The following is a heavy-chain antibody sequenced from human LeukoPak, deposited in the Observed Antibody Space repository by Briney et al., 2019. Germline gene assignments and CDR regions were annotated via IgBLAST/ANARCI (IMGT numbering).Heavy chain of an antibody. Sequence: GGSLRLSCAASGFTFSSYGMTWVRQAPGKGLEWVSYISSSSSTIYYADSVKGRFTISRDNAKNSLYLQLNSLRAEDTAVYYCAKVGNNWDFDYWGQGTLVTVSS. V-gene: IGHV3-48*01. CDR2: ISSSSSTI. J-gene: IGHJ4*02. CDR3: AKVGNNWDFDY. CDR1: GFTFSSYG. D-gene: IGHD1-1*01.